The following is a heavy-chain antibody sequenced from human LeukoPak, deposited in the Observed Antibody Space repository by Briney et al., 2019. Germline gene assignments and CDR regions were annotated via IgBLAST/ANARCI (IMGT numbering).Heavy chain of an antibody. D-gene: IGHD4-17*01. CDR2: VGTSGHT. Sequence: PGRSLRLSCAASGFTFDDYAMHWVRQGPGEGLEWVAAVGTSGHTFYPDSVKGQFTISRENARNSVYLQMSSLRAGDTAVYYCVRSFYGDHPYWGQGTLVTVSS. CDR3: VRSFYGDHPY. CDR1: GFTFDDYA. J-gene: IGHJ4*02. V-gene: IGHV3-13*01.